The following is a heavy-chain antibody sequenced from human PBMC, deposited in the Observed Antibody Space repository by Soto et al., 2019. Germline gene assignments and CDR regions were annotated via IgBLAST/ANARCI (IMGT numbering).Heavy chain of an antibody. CDR1: GYTFTSYD. Sequence: QVQLVQSGAEVKKPGASVKVSCKASGYTFTSYDINWVRQATGQGLEWMGWMNPNSGNTGSAQRFQGRLTMTRNTSINPAYMELTSLTSEAAAVYFCARVHTVTTYFDVWGRGTLVTVSS. D-gene: IGHD4-17*01. CDR2: MNPNSGNT. J-gene: IGHJ2*01. CDR3: ARVHTVTTYFDV. V-gene: IGHV1-8*01.